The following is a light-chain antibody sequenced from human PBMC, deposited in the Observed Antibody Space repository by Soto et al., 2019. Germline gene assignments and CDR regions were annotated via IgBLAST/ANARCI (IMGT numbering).Light chain of an antibody. Sequence: EIVLTQSPGTLSLSPGERATLSCRASQSVSSSYLAWYQQKPGQAPRLLIYDASSRATGIPDRFSGSGSGTDFTLTLSRLEPEDFAVYYCQQYGNSPFAFGPGTKVDIK. J-gene: IGKJ3*01. V-gene: IGKV3-20*01. CDR2: DAS. CDR3: QQYGNSPFA. CDR1: QSVSSSY.